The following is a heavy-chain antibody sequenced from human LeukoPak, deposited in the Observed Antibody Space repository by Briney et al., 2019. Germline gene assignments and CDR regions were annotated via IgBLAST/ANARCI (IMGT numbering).Heavy chain of an antibody. CDR3: ARDWVAGVPFDAFDI. V-gene: IGHV3-7*03. D-gene: IGHD3-10*01. CDR1: GFTFSSYA. Sequence: GGSLRLSCAASGFTFSSYAMSWVRQAPGKGLEWVANIKEDGSEKYYVDSVKGRFTISRDNAKNSLYLHMNSLTAEDTAMYYCARDWVAGVPFDAFDIWGQGTMVSVPS. J-gene: IGHJ3*02. CDR2: IKEDGSEK.